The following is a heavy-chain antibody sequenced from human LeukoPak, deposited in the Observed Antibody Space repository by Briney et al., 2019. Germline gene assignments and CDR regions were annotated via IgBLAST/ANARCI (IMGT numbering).Heavy chain of an antibody. CDR2: INPNSGNT. CDR3: ARGPPIRGYRYGYDTGYYYSYSMDV. J-gene: IGHJ6*03. CDR1: GYTFTGYY. D-gene: IGHD5-18*01. Sequence: ASVKVSCKASGYTFTGYYMHWVRQAPGQGLEWMGWINPNSGNTGHAQKFQGRVTMTRDTSISTAYMELSSLRSEDTAVYYCARGPPIRGYRYGYDTGYYYSYSMDVWGKGTTVTISS. V-gene: IGHV1-8*02.